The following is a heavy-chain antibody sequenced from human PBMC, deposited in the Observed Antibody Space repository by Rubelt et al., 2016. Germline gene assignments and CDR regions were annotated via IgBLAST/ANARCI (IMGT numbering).Heavy chain of an antibody. Sequence: QVQLQESGPGLVKSSETLSLTCTVSGGSISSYYWSWIRRPPGKGLEWIGYIYYSGSTNYNPSLKSRVTISVDTSKNQFSLKLSSVTAAGTAVYYCAGGITIVGVASGYFDYWGQGTLVTVSS. V-gene: IGHV4-59*01. CDR1: GGSISSYY. J-gene: IGHJ4*02. CDR3: AGGITIVGVASGYFDY. D-gene: IGHD3-3*01. CDR2: IYYSGST.